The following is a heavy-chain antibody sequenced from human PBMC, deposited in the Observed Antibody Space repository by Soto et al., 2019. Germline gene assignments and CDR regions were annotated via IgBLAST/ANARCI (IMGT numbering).Heavy chain of an antibody. V-gene: IGHV1-2*02. D-gene: IGHD6-6*01. CDR2: INPHSGGT. Sequence: QVQLVQSGPEVRKPGASLKVSCKASGYTFTGYYMHWVRQAPGQGLEWMGWINPHSGGTSYAQNFQGRVTMTRDTSISTAYMELSRLRSDDTALYYCAREGNSSSNYFQHWGQGTLVTVSS. J-gene: IGHJ1*01. CDR1: GYTFTGYY. CDR3: AREGNSSSNYFQH.